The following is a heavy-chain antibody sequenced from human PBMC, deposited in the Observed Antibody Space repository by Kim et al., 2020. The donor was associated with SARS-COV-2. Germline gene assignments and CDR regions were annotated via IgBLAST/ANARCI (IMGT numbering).Heavy chain of an antibody. Sequence: ASVKVSCKASGYTFTGYYMHWVRQAPGQGLEWMGKINPSSGSKNSAQKFQGRVTMTRDTSTSTVYMELSSLRSEDTALYYCGRDKGAGNYFDYWGQGTLVTVSS. CDR1: GYTFTGYY. CDR2: INPSSGSK. J-gene: IGHJ4*02. CDR3: GRDKGAGNYFDY. V-gene: IGHV1-46*01. D-gene: IGHD3-10*01.